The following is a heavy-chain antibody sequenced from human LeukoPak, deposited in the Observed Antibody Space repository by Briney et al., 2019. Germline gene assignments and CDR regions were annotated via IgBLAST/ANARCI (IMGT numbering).Heavy chain of an antibody. Sequence: PGGSLRISCAASGFNFSNYAMSWVRQAPGKGLEWVSAISGSGAFTYYADSVKGRFTISRDNSKNTLYLQMNSLRAEDTAVYYCAKWTFDDSSGSADAFDIWGQGTTVTVSS. D-gene: IGHD3-22*01. CDR2: ISGSGAFT. CDR3: AKWTFDDSSGSADAFDI. V-gene: IGHV3-23*01. J-gene: IGHJ3*02. CDR1: GFNFSNYA.